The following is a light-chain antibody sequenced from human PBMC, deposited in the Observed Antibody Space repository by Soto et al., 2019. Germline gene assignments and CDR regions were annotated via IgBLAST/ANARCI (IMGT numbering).Light chain of an antibody. Sequence: QSALTQPASVSGSPGQSIAISCTGTSSDVGGHDSVSWYQQHPGKAPKLMIYNVSNRPSGVSNRFSGSKSGNTASLTISGLLAEDEADYFCTSYKSASTYVFGAGTKVTVL. CDR3: TSYKSASTYV. CDR1: SSDVGGHDS. J-gene: IGLJ1*01. V-gene: IGLV2-14*01. CDR2: NVS.